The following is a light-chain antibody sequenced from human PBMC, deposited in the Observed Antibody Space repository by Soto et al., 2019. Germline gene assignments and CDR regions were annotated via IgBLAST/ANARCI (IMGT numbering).Light chain of an antibody. V-gene: IGLV1-47*02. CDR1: SSNIATNY. CDR2: SNT. J-gene: IGLJ3*02. CDR3: ASWDDTLFGWV. Sequence: QSVLTQPPSVSGTPGKGVTISCSGGSSNIATNYVYWYQLLPGTAPNLVIFSNTIRPPRVPDRFSGSKSGASASLVISGLRSEDEADYFCASWDDTLFGWVFGGGTKVTVL.